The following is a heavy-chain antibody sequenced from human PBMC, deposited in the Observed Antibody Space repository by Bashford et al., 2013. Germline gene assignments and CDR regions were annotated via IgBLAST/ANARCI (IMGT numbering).Heavy chain of an antibody. CDR3: AREETGDYETYYYGMDV. Sequence: SETLSLTCTVSGDSINNYYWSWIRQSPGKGLEWIAYIHYSGSTNYNPSLKSRVTISLDTSKNQFSLTLRSVTAADTAVYYCAREETGDYETYYYGMDVWGRRDHGHRLL. D-gene: IGHD4-17*01. CDR2: IHYSGST. CDR1: GDSINNYY. J-gene: IGHJ6*02. V-gene: IGHV4-59*01.